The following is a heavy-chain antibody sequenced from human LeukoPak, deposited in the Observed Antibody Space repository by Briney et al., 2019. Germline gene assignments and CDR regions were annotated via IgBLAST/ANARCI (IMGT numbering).Heavy chain of an antibody. CDR1: GGSISRYY. V-gene: IGHV4-4*07. Sequence: SETLSLTCTVSGGSISRYYWSWIRQPAGKGLEWIGRIYTSGSTNYNPSLKSRVTMSVDTSKNQFSLKLSSVTAADTAVYYCARQYYDILTGYYIFDYSGQGTLVTVSS. CDR3: ARQYYDILTGYYIFDY. D-gene: IGHD3-9*01. J-gene: IGHJ4*02. CDR2: IYTSGST.